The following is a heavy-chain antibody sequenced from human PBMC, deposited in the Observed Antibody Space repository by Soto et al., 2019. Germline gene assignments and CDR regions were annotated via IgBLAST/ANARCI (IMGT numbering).Heavy chain of an antibody. CDR2: INAHSGGT. Sequence: ASVNVSFKASGFSFTGYYIHWLRQAPGQGLEWMGWINAHSGGTEYAQKFQGRVTLTRDTSIATAYLTLTSLTSDDTALYYCAKDLTRQLALWLDPWGHGTQVTDSS. V-gene: IGHV1-2*02. J-gene: IGHJ5*02. CDR1: GFSFTGYY. D-gene: IGHD6-6*01. CDR3: AKDLTRQLALWLDP.